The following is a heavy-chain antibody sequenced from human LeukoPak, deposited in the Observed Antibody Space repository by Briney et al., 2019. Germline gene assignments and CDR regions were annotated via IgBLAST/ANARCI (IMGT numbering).Heavy chain of an antibody. CDR3: ARQDSSWYRHDAFDI. J-gene: IGHJ3*02. V-gene: IGHV4-4*07. D-gene: IGHD6-13*01. Sequence: SQTLSLTCTVSGASISSHFCSWIRQPAGKGLEWIGRVSTSGSANYNPSLKSRITMPVDTSKNQFSLNLSSVTAADTAVYYCARQDSSWYRHDAFDIWGQGTMVTVSS. CDR1: GASISSHF. CDR2: VSTSGSA.